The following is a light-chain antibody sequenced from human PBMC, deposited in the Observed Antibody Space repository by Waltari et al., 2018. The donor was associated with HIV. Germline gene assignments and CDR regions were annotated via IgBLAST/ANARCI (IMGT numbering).Light chain of an antibody. Sequence: EIVLTQSPAAMSLYPGARATLSCRASQSVTSYLAWYQQKPGQAPRLLIYDASRRATGIPARFSGSGSGTDFTLTISSLQPEDSAIYYCQQRSDWHALTFGGGTKVEIK. V-gene: IGKV3-11*01. CDR3: QQRSDWHALT. CDR2: DAS. CDR1: QSVTSY. J-gene: IGKJ4*01.